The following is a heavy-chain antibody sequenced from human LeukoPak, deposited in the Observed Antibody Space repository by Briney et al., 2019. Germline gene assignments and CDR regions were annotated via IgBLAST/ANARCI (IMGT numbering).Heavy chain of an antibody. CDR3: ARQDEELIVYFDY. CDR1: GGSISSSSYY. CDR2: IYYSGST. D-gene: IGHD3-10*01. Sequence: SETLSLTCTVSGGSISSSSYYWGWIRQPPGKGLEWIGSIYYSGSTYYNPSLKGRVTISVDTSKNQFSLKLSSVTAADTAVYYCARQDEELIVYFDYWGQGTLVTVSS. V-gene: IGHV4-39*01. J-gene: IGHJ4*02.